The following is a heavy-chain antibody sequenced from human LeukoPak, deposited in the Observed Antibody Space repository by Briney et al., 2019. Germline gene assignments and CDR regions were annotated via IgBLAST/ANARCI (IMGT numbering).Heavy chain of an antibody. D-gene: IGHD3-22*01. CDR2: ISGSSDST. CDR1: GFTFSSYA. V-gene: IGHV3-23*01. Sequence: GGSLRLSCAVSGFTFSSYAMSWVRQAPGKGLEWVSGISGSSDSTYYADSVKGRFTISRDNSKNTLYLQMNSLRAEDTAVYYCAKKSYYYDSTGYYDYWGQGTLVTVSS. CDR3: AKKSYYYDSTGYYDY. J-gene: IGHJ4*02.